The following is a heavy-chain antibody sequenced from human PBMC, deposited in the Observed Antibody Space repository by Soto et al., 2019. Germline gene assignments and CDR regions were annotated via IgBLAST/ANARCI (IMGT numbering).Heavy chain of an antibody. V-gene: IGHV3-23*01. CDR1: GFTFSSYA. CDR2: ISGSGGST. Sequence: EVQLLESGGGLVQPGGSLRLSCAASGFTFSSYAMSWVRQAPGKGLEWVSAISGSGGSTYYADSVKGRFTISRDNSKNALYLQMNSLRAEDTAVYYCAYIVGATTPVDYWGQGTLVTVSS. D-gene: IGHD1-26*01. J-gene: IGHJ4*02. CDR3: AYIVGATTPVDY.